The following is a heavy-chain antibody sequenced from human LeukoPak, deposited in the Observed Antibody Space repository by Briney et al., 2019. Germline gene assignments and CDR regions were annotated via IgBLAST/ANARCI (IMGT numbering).Heavy chain of an antibody. Sequence: PSETLSLACTVSGGSISSSSYYWGWIRQPPGKGLEWIGSIYYSGSTYYNPSLKSRVTISVDTSKNQFSLKLSSVTAADTAVYYCATGLRKDTAMVPYNWFDPWGQGTLVTVSS. CDR3: ATGLRKDTAMVPYNWFDP. J-gene: IGHJ5*02. D-gene: IGHD5-18*01. V-gene: IGHV4-39*07. CDR2: IYYSGST. CDR1: GGSISSSSYY.